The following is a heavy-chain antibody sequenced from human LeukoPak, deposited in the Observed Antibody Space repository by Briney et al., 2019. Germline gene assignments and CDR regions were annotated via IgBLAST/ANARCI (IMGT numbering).Heavy chain of an antibody. CDR2: INPNSGGT. J-gene: IGHJ5*02. D-gene: IGHD2-2*01. CDR3: ARVSGPAKPMYWFDP. Sequence: ASVKVSCKASGYTFTGYYMHWVRQAPGQGLEWMGWINPNSGGTNYAQKFQGRVTMTRDTSISTAYMELTRLRSDDTAVYYCARVSGPAKPMYWFDPWGQGTLVTVSS. V-gene: IGHV1-2*02. CDR1: GYTFTGYY.